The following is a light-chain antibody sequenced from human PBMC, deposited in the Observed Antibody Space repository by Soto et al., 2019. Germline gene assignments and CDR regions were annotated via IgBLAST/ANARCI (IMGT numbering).Light chain of an antibody. J-gene: IGKJ1*01. CDR2: DAS. CDR1: QIISSW. Sequence: DIQMTQSPSTLSASVGDRVTITCRASQIISSWLAWYQQKAGKAPNLLINDASSLDSGVPSRFSGSGSGTEFTLTISSLQPDDFASYYCQQYNTYPWTVGQGTKVEIK. CDR3: QQYNTYPWT. V-gene: IGKV1-5*01.